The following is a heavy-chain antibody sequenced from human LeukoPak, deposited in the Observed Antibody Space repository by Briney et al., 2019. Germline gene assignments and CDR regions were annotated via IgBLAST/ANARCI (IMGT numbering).Heavy chain of an antibody. CDR1: GFTFSSYA. CDR2: ISGSGGST. D-gene: IGHD3-22*01. Sequence: GGSLRLSCVASGFTFSSYAMSWVRQAPGKGLEWVSPISGSGGSTYYADSVKGRFTISRDNSKSTLYLQINSLRAEDTPVYYFAKVKATDYYHSSVIDYWGKGTLVTVSS. CDR3: AKVKATDYYHSSVIDY. J-gene: IGHJ4*02. V-gene: IGHV3-23*01.